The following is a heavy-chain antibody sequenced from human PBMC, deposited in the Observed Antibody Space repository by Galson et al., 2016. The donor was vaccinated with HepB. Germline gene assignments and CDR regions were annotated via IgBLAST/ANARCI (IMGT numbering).Heavy chain of an antibody. Sequence: SLRLSCAASGFTLSTYGMHWVRQAPGKGLEWVAFIWYDGSKKYYIESVKGRFIISRDNSKNTVYLQMNSLRAEDRAVYYCAREGVGQVGMDVWGQWTTVTVSS. J-gene: IGHJ6*02. V-gene: IGHV3-33*01. CDR2: IWYDGSKK. CDR3: AREGVGQVGMDV. D-gene: IGHD3-16*01. CDR1: GFTLSTYG.